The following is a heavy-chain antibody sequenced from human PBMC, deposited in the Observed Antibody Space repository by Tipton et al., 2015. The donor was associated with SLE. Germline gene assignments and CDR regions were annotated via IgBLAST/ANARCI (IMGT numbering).Heavy chain of an antibody. Sequence: LRLSCTVSGGSINSNYWTWIRQPPGKGLEWIGYLYTSGTTKYNPSLQSRVTISVDTPKNQFSLKLNSVTAADTAVYYCARVGLITPDAFDIWGEGTMVTVSS. D-gene: IGHD5-24*01. CDR3: ARVGLITPDAFDI. CDR2: LYTSGTT. J-gene: IGHJ3*02. V-gene: IGHV4-4*08. CDR1: GGSINSNY.